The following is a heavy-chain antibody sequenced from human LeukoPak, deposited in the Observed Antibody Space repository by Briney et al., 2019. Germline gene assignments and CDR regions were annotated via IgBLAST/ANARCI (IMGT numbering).Heavy chain of an antibody. V-gene: IGHV3-21*01. J-gene: IGHJ4*02. CDR3: ARGSSRGSYYDY. CDR2: ISSSNYI. CDR1: GFTFSSYS. D-gene: IGHD1-26*01. Sequence: GGSLRLSCAASGFTFSSYSMNWVRQAPGKGLEWVSSISSSNYIYYADSVKGRFTISRDNAKNSLYLQMNSLRAEDTAVYYCARGSSRGSYYDYWGQGTLVTVSS.